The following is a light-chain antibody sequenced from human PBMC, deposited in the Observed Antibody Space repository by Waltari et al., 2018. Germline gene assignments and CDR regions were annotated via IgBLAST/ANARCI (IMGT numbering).Light chain of an antibody. CDR3: AAWDDTLNAWV. J-gene: IGLJ2*01. Sequence: QFLLTQPPSASEPPVPRVTIASAGSSSNIGSNALHWYQQLPGTAPRLLLYTNSQRPSGVPDRFSGSKSGTSASLAIGGLQSEDEADYYCAAWDDTLNAWVFGGGTKVTVL. CDR2: TNS. CDR1: SSNIGSNA. V-gene: IGLV1-44*01.